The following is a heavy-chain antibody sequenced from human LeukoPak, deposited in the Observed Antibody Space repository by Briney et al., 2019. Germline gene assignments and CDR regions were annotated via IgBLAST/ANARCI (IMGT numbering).Heavy chain of an antibody. V-gene: IGHV3-21*01. CDR2: ISSSSSYI. CDR3: ARSHTAMVTYDY. J-gene: IGHJ4*02. Sequence: GGSLRLSCAASGFTFDDYAMNWVRQAPGKGLEWVSSISSSSSYIYYADSVKGRFTISRDNAKNSLYLQMNSLRAEDTAVYYCARSHTAMVTYDYWGQGTLVTVSS. D-gene: IGHD5-18*01. CDR1: GFTFDDYA.